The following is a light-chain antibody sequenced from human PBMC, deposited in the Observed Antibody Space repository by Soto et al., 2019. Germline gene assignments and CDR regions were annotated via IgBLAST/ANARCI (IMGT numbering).Light chain of an antibody. J-gene: IGLJ1*01. V-gene: IGLV2-14*03. CDR1: SSDVGRYNY. Sequence: QSALTQPRSVSGSPGQSVTISCTGTSSDVGRYNYVSWYQQHPGKAPKVILYDVAERPSGVSNRFSGSKSGNTASLTISGLQAEDEADYYCSSYTSSSTYVFGTGTKLTVL. CDR2: DVA. CDR3: SSYTSSSTYV.